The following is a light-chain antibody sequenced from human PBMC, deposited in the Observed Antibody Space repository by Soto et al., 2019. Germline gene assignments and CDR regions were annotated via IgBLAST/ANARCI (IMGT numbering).Light chain of an antibody. J-gene: IGKJ1*01. Sequence: EIVMTQDPATLSVSPGDGATLSCRASQSVGSNLAWYQQKPGQAPRLLVSGASTRATGIPARFSGSGSGTEFTLTISSLQSEESAVYDCQQYNDWPPMFGQCTKVDIK. CDR1: QSVGSN. CDR2: GAS. CDR3: QQYNDWPPM. V-gene: IGKV3-15*01.